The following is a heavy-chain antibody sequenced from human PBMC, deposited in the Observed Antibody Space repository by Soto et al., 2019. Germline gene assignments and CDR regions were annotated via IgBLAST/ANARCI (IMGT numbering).Heavy chain of an antibody. CDR3: ARVPDY. CDR1: GGSTSCYF. V-gene: IGHV4-59*01. D-gene: IGHD2-2*01. CDR2: IYYTGST. J-gene: IGHJ4*02. Sequence: PSETLSLTCTVSGGSTSCYFWSWIRQPPGKGLEWIGYIYYTGSTNYNPSLKSRVTISVDTSKNQFSLQLSSVTAADTAVYYCARVPDYWGQGILVTVS.